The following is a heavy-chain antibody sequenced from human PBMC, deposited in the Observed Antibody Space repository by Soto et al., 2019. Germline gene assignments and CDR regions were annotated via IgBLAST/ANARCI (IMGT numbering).Heavy chain of an antibody. J-gene: IGHJ6*02. V-gene: IGHV1-69*05. Sequence: QVQLEQSGAEVKKPGSSVKVSCKASGGTFRTAAISWVRQAPGQGLEWMGGIMPVFRTPDYAQKFQGRVTITPDESTNTAYMELRGLRSDDTAVYYCARDNDRPQLGGNYYYVLDVWGQGTTITVSS. CDR1: GGTFRTAA. CDR2: IMPVFRTP. D-gene: IGHD2-8*01. CDR3: ARDNDRPQLGGNYYYVLDV.